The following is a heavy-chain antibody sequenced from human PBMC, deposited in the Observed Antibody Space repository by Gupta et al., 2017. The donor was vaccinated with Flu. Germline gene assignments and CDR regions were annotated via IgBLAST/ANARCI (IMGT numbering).Heavy chain of an antibody. J-gene: IGHJ2*01. V-gene: IGHV4-39*01. CDR2: ITYSVHP. CDR3: ARQSAWRGEWSFAL. D-gene: IGHD3-10*01. Sequence: VWIRQPPGRGLDWIGGITYSVHPFYNPSLRSRVPISVDTSKTPFSLQLTSMTTADTSLYYCARQSAWRGEWSFALWGRGSLVTVSS.